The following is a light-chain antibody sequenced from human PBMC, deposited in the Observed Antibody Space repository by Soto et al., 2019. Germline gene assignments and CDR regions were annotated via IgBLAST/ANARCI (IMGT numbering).Light chain of an antibody. V-gene: IGKV3-15*01. CDR2: GAS. CDR1: QSVGSN. CDR3: QQYNDWIRT. J-gene: IGKJ1*01. Sequence: TVMTQSPSTLSVSQGERATLSRRASQSVGSNVAWYQQKPGQAPRLLIYGASSRATDIPARFSGSGSGTEFTLTISSLQSEDFAVYYCQQYNDWIRTFGQGTKVDIK.